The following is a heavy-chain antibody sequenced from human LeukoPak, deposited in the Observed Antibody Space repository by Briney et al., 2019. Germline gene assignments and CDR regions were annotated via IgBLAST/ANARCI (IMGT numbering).Heavy chain of an antibody. D-gene: IGHD2-15*01. CDR2: SRNKRNSYTT. Sequence: GGSLRLSCAASGFTFSDHYMEWVRQAPGKGLEWVGRSRNKRNSYTTEYAASVKGRFTISRDGSKNSLYLQMSSLKTEDTAVYYCTRTYCTGGSCYPFDYWGQGALVTVSS. V-gene: IGHV3-72*01. CDR1: GFTFSDHY. J-gene: IGHJ4*02. CDR3: TRTYCTGGSCYPFDY.